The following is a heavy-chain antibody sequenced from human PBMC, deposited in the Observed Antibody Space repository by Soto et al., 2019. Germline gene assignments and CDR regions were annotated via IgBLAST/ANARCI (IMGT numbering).Heavy chain of an antibody. J-gene: IGHJ6*02. CDR1: GFAFSSYA. CDR2: ISFDGRNA. CDR3: ARDPRAMADYYYYYYGMDV. Sequence: GGSLRLSCAASGFAFSSYAMHWVRPAPGKGLEWVAVISFDGRNAYYTDSVKGRFTISRDNSKNTLFLQVNSLRAEDTAVYYCARDPRAMADYYYYYYGMDVWGQGTTVTVSS. V-gene: IGHV3-30*04. D-gene: IGHD5-18*01.